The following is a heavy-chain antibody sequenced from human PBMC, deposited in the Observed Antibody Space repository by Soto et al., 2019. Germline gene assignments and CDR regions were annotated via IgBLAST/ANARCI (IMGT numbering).Heavy chain of an antibody. CDR2: ISSSSSTI. J-gene: IGHJ4*02. CDR3: AREIYDYVWGSYRTFDY. Sequence: GGSLRLSCAASGFTFSSYSMSWVRQAPGKGLEWVSYISSSSSTIYYADSVKGRFTISRDNAKNSLYLQMNSLRAEDTAVYYCAREIYDYVWGSYRTFDYWGQGTLVTVSS. V-gene: IGHV3-48*01. D-gene: IGHD3-16*02. CDR1: GFTFSSYS.